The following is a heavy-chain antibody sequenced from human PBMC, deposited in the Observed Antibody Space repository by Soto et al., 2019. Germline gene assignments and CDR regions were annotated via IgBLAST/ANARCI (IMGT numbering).Heavy chain of an antibody. J-gene: IGHJ3*02. CDR2: IYYSGST. CDR1: GGSISSGGYY. CDR3: ARYDNSGSHGFDI. V-gene: IGHV4-31*03. D-gene: IGHD3-22*01. Sequence: SETLSLTCTVSGGSISSGGYYWSWIRHHPGKGLEWIGYIYYSGSTYYNPSLKSRVTISVDTSKNQFSLKLSSVTAADTAVYYCARYDNSGSHGFDIWGQGTMVTVSS.